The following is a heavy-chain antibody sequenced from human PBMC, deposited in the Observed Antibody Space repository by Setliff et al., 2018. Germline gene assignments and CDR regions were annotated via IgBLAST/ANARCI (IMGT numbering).Heavy chain of an antibody. CDR1: GFTFSSYS. CDR2: ISSSSSTI. V-gene: IGHV3-48*01. J-gene: IGHJ3*02. CDR3: ARDGGGPYYYDSSGYRAAFDI. Sequence: PGGSLRLSCAASGFTFSSYSMNWVRQAPGKGLEWVSYISSSSSTIYYADSVKGRFTISRDNAKNSLCLQMNSLRAEDTAVYYCARDGGGPYYYDSSGYRAAFDIWGQGTMVTVSS. D-gene: IGHD3-22*01.